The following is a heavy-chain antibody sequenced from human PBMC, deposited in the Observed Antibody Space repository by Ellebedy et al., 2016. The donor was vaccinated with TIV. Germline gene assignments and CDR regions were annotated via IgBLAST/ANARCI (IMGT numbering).Heavy chain of an antibody. CDR2: VHPGGSSA. V-gene: IGHV5-51*01. J-gene: IGHJ5*02. CDR3: ARMVYGSGWDGYFDP. CDR1: GDTFSSYW. Sequence: GESLKISCKGSGDTFSSYWIAWVRQVPGKGLEWMGSVHPGGSSARYSPSFQGQVTFSADKSISTVYLQWRSLQASDTAVYYCARMVYGSGWDGYFDPWGQGTLVTVSS. D-gene: IGHD6-19*01.